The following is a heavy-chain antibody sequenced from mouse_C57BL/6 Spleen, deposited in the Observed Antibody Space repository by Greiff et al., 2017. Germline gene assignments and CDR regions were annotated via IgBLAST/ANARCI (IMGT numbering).Heavy chain of an antibody. CDR1: GYTFTSYW. V-gene: IGHV1-52*01. D-gene: IGHD1-1*01. J-gene: IGHJ2*01. CDR3: ALGLITTVVAPFDY. Sequence: QVQLQQPGAELVRPGSSVKLSCKASGYTFTSYWMHWVKQRPIQGLEWIGNIDPSDSETHYNQKFKDKATLTVDKSSSTADMQLSSLTSEDSAVYYCALGLITTVVAPFDYWGQGTTLTVSS. CDR2: IDPSDSET.